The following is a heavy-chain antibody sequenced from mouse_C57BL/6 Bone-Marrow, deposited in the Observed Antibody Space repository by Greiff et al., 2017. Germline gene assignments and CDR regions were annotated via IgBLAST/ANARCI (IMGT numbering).Heavy chain of an antibody. V-gene: IGHV1-54*01. CDR1: GYAFTNYL. Sequence: VKLQESGAELVRPGTSVKVSCKASGYAFTNYLIEWVKQRPGQGLEWIGVINPGSGGTNYNEKFKGKATLTADKSSSTAYMQLSSLTSEDSAVYFCASRGLLRYPRAMDYWGQGTSVTVSS. CDR3: ASRGLLRYPRAMDY. J-gene: IGHJ4*01. D-gene: IGHD1-1*01. CDR2: INPGSGGT.